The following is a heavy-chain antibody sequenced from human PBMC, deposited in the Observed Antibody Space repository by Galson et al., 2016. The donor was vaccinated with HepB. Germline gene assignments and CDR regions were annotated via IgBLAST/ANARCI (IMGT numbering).Heavy chain of an antibody. D-gene: IGHD2-2*01. CDR2: TFYRSTWEN. CDR1: GDSVYNNGAA. CDR3: VREGSIDQISYGMDV. V-gene: IGHV6-1*01. Sequence: CAISGDSVYNNGAAWVWIRQSPSRGLEWLGRTFYRSTWENHYTGSVRNRITNSPDTSRNQFSLHLNSVTPEDTAVYDCVREGSIDQISYGMDVWGQGTRVIVSS. J-gene: IGHJ6*02.